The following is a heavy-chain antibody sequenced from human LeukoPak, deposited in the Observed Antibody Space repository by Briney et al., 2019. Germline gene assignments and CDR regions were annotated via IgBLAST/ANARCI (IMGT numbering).Heavy chain of an antibody. D-gene: IGHD6-13*01. V-gene: IGHV3-23*01. CDR3: TTIAPAGFLDY. CDR2: IGGSGGDT. Sequence: GGSLRLSCAASGFTFSSYAMSWVRQAPGKGLEWVSTIGGSGGDTYYADSVKGRFTISRDNSKNTLYLQMNSLKTEDTAVYYCTTIAPAGFLDYWGQGTLVTVSS. J-gene: IGHJ4*02. CDR1: GFTFSSYA.